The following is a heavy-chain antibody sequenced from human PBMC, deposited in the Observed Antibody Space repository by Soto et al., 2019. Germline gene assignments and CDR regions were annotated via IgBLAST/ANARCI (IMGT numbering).Heavy chain of an antibody. CDR1: GDSVSSNSAA. CDR2: TYYRSKWYN. Sequence: PSQTLSLTCAISGDSVSSNSAAWNWIRQSPSRGLEWLGRTYYRSKWYNDYAVSVKSRITINPDTSKNQFSLQLNSVTPEDTAVYYCARGYPGQPGRRSINYHGMDVWGQGTTGTVSS. V-gene: IGHV6-1*01. D-gene: IGHD1-26*01. CDR3: ARGYPGQPGRRSINYHGMDV. J-gene: IGHJ6*02.